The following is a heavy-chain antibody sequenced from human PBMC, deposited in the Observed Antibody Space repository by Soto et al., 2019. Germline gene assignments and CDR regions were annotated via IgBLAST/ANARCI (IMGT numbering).Heavy chain of an antibody. Sequence: QVQLVQSGAEVKKPGSSVKVSCKASGGTFSSYTISWVRQAPGQGLEWMGRIIPILGIANYAQKFQGRVTVTADKSTRTADKGLSSRRAEDTAVYYCARGGGRDGPITPYYFDYWGQGTLVTVSS. D-gene: IGHD2-15*01. J-gene: IGHJ4*02. CDR2: IIPILGIA. CDR1: GGTFSSYT. V-gene: IGHV1-69*02. CDR3: ARGGGRDGPITPYYFDY.